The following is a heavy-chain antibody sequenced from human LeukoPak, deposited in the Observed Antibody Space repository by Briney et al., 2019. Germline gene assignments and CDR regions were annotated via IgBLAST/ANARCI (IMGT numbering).Heavy chain of an antibody. V-gene: IGHV1-18*04. CDR3: ARVPPSAHQLLSSDY. CDR1: GSTFTNCG. CDR2: FTANNGET. Sequence: ASVILSFTASGSTFTNCGISWVRHAPGQGLGWMAWFTANNGETRYAQNFQGRGTMTTDTSTSTTYMELRSLRSDDTAVYYCARVPPSAHQLLSSDYWGQGTKVTVSS. J-gene: IGHJ4*02. D-gene: IGHD2-2*01.